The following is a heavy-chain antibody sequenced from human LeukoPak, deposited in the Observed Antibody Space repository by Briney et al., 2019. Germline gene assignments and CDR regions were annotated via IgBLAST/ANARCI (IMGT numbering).Heavy chain of an antibody. CDR3: AKDRVAGTTRDFDY. CDR2: ISGSGGRT. CDR1: GFTFSSYA. V-gene: IGHV3-23*01. J-gene: IGHJ4*02. D-gene: IGHD6-19*01. Sequence: GGSLRLSCAASGFTFSSYAMSWVRQAPGKGLEWVSAISGSGGRTYYADSVKGRFTISRDSSKNTLYLQMNSLRAEDTAVYYCAKDRVAGTTRDFDYWGQGTLVTVSS.